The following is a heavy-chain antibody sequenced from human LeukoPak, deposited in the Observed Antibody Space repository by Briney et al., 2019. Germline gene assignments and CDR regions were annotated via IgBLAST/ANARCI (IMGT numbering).Heavy chain of an antibody. CDR3: ARLYYYNDGGLYFGPEGFDL. J-gene: IGHJ3*01. CDR1: GDSISDHY. CDR2: TSGTG. V-gene: IGHV4-4*07. Sequence: SETLSLTCTVSGDSISDHYVGWIRQPAGKGLEWIGITSGTGNYNPSLKSRVSLSVDTSRNLVSLTLTSVTAADTAVYYCARLYYYNDGGLYFGPEGFDLWGQGTRVTVSS. D-gene: IGHD3-10*01.